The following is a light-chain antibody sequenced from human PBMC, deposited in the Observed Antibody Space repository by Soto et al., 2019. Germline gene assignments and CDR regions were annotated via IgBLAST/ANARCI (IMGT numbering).Light chain of an antibody. CDR2: HAS. J-gene: IGKJ4*01. CDR1: QTIYSN. Sequence: IGMTQTRPTLSVSPGESVTLSCRASQTIYSNVAWYQQRPGQSPRIPIYHASSRATGIPARLSGSGSGTDLTLTISRLEPEDFAVDYCQHRGNWTLTCCGGTKVDI. V-gene: IGKV3D-20*02. CDR3: QHRGNWTLT.